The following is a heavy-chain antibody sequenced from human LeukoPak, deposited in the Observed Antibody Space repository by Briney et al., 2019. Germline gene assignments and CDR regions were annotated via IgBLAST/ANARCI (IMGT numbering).Heavy chain of an antibody. CDR3: TPEPAFYDTLTGYYRGWIDY. D-gene: IGHD3-9*01. J-gene: IGHJ4*02. CDR2: IKSKTDGGTT. V-gene: IGHV3-15*01. Sequence: GGSLRLSCAASGFTFSSYEMNWVRQAPGKGLEWVGRIKSKTDGGTTDYAAPVKGRFSISRDDTKNTVILQMNSLKTEDTAVYYCTPEPAFYDTLTGYYRGWIDYWGQGTLVTVSS. CDR1: GFTFSSYE.